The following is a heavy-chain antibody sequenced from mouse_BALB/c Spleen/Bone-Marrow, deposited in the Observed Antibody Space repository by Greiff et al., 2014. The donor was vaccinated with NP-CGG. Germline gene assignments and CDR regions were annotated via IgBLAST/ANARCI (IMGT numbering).Heavy chain of an antibody. CDR3: AREGSRLRGYFDV. J-gene: IGHJ1*01. CDR2: IFPGTGTT. CDR1: GYTFTSYW. D-gene: IGHD1-1*01. Sequence: VQLQQSGAELVKPGASVKLSCKTSGYTFTSYWIQWVKQRPGQGLGWIGEIFPGTGTTYYNEKSKGKATLTIDTSSSTAYMQLSSLTSEDSAVYFCAREGSRLRGYFDVWGAGTTVTVSS. V-gene: IGHV1S132*01.